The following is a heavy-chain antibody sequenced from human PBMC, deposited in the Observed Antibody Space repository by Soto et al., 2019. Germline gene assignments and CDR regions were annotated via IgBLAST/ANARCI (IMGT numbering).Heavy chain of an antibody. CDR1: GFTFSSYA. D-gene: IGHD2-2*01. CDR2: ISGSGGST. Sequence: EVQLLESGGGLVQPGGSLRLSCAASGFTFSSYAMSWVRQAPGKGLEWVSAISGSGGSTYYADSVKGRFTISRDNSKNTLYLQMNSLRAEDTAVYYCAKDRQFSRWVVPAASAWFDPWGQGTLVTVSS. J-gene: IGHJ5*02. V-gene: IGHV3-23*01. CDR3: AKDRQFSRWVVPAASAWFDP.